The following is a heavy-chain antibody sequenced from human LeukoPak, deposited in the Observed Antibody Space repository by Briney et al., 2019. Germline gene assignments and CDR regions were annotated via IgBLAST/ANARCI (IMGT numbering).Heavy chain of an antibody. CDR2: MNPNSGNT. Sequence: GASVKASCKASGYTFTSYDINWVRQATGQGLEWMGWMNPNSGNTGYAQKFQGRVTITRNTSISTAYMELSSLRSEDTAVYYCARGITIVRGVIIDYYYYMDVWGKGTTVTVSS. J-gene: IGHJ6*03. CDR1: GYTFTSYD. D-gene: IGHD3-10*01. CDR3: ARGITIVRGVIIDYYYYMDV. V-gene: IGHV1-8*03.